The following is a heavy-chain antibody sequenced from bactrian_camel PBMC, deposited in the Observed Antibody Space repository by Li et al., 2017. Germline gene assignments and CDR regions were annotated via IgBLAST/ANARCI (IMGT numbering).Heavy chain of an antibody. J-gene: IGHJ4*01. CDR2: MSGDGST. D-gene: IGHD3*01. CDR1: GFSFEDSD. V-gene: IGHV3S53*01. Sequence: LVESGGDSAHSGGSLRLSCKHSGFSFEDSDIGWSRQAPGNVCELVAVMSGDGSTEYTESVKGRFHISQNDAKKTVYLQMNSLQPDDAGVYYCAAEPKGSRRWVGYAWKCQGQGTQVTVS.